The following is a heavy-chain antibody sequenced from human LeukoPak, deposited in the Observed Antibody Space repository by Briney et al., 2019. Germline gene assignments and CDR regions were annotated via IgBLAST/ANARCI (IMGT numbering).Heavy chain of an antibody. V-gene: IGHV3-7*01. Sequence: PGGSLRLSCAASGFTFNYYWLTWVRQAPGKGLEWVANIQQDGSEKYYVDSVKGRFIISRDNAKNSLYLQMNSLRAEDTAVYYCARDYGRGWLRSFDYWGQGTLVTVSS. J-gene: IGHJ4*02. D-gene: IGHD5-12*01. CDR3: ARDYGRGWLRSFDY. CDR2: IQQDGSEK. CDR1: GFTFNYYW.